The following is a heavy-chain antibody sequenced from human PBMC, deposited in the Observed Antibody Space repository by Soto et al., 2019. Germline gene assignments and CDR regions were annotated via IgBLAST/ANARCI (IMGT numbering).Heavy chain of an antibody. D-gene: IGHD2-15*01. CDR3: ARSEVVAATWSYYGMDV. Sequence: ASVKVSCKASGYTFTSYAMHWVRQAPGQRLEWMGWINAGNGNTKYSQKFQGRVTITRDTSASTAYMELSSLRSEDTAVYYCARSEVVAATWSYYGMDVWGQGTTVTVSS. CDR1: GYTFTSYA. CDR2: INAGNGNT. V-gene: IGHV1-3*01. J-gene: IGHJ6*02.